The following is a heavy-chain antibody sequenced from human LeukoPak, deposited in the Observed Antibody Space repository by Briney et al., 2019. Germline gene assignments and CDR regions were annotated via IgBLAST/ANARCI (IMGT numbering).Heavy chain of an antibody. Sequence: SEALSLTCTVSGYSISSGYYWGWIRQPPGKGLEWIGSIYHSGSTYYNPSLKSRVTISVDTSKNQFSLKLSSVTAADTAVYYCARSIVVGYYYMDVWGKGTTVTISS. D-gene: IGHD2-21*01. CDR1: GYSISSGYY. V-gene: IGHV4-38-2*02. CDR3: ARSIVVGYYYMDV. J-gene: IGHJ6*03. CDR2: IYHSGST.